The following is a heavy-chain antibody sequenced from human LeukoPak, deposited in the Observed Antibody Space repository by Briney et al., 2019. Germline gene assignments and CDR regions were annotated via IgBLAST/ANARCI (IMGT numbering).Heavy chain of an antibody. V-gene: IGHV3-30*18. CDR3: AKDRDFDWLYPSYTYYGMNV. D-gene: IGHD3-9*01. CDR1: GFTFSSFG. CDR2: ISYDGRNK. J-gene: IGHJ6*02. Sequence: GGSLRLSCVASGFTFSSFGMHWVRQAPGKRLEWVALISYDGRNKYYADSVKGRFTISRDNSKKTLYLQMNSLRAEDTAVYYCAKDRDFDWLYPSYTYYGMNVWGQGTTVTVSS.